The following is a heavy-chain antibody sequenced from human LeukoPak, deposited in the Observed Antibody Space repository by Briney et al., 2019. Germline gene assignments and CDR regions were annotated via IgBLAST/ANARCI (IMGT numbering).Heavy chain of an antibody. CDR1: GLTFADYT. J-gene: IGHJ4*02. D-gene: IGHD4-23*01. V-gene: IGHV3-43*01. CDR2: ISRNGVAT. CDR3: ARRAGGYSHPYDY. Sequence: PGGSLRLSCAASGLTFADYTMHWVRQAPGKGLEWVSLISRNGVATKYADSVRGRFTISRDNSKNTLYLQMNSLRAEDTAVYYCARRAGGYSHPYDYWGQGILVTVSS.